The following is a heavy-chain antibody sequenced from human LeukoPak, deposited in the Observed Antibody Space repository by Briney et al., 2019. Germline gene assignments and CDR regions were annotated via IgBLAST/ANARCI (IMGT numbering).Heavy chain of an antibody. CDR2: IIPILGIA. J-gene: IGHJ6*02. Sequence: ASVKVSCKASGGTFSSYAISWVRQAPGQGLEWMGRIIPILGIANYAQKFQGRVTITADKSTSTAYMELSSLRSDDTAVYYCARSTYYGMDVWGQGTTVTVSS. CDR1: GGTFSSYA. CDR3: ARSTYYGMDV. V-gene: IGHV1-69*04.